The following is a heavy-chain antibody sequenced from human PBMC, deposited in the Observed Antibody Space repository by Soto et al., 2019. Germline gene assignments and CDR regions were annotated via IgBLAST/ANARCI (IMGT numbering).Heavy chain of an antibody. V-gene: IGHV1-2*02. CDR2: INPNSGGT. Sequence: GASVMVSCKASGYSFTGNYMHWVRQAPGQGIEWMGWINPNSGGTNYAQTFQGRVTMTRDTSLSTAYMELRRLRSDDTAVYYCARDLSLLYTSMVRGNLFDPSAQRAPDTVSS. D-gene: IGHD5-18*01. CDR1: GYSFTGNY. CDR3: ARDLSLLYTSMVRGNLFDP. J-gene: IGHJ5*02.